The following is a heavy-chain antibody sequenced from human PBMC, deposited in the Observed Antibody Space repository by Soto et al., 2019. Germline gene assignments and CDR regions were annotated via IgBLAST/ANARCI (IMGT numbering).Heavy chain of an antibody. Sequence: QVQLVQSGAEVRQPASSVKVSCKTSGGTFSSYAIIWVRQAPGQGLEWMGGIVPIVDTSTYAQKFQGRVTIDADESTSTVYIELTSLRAADTTVYYCVTFVAIHGYPDNWGQGTLVTVSA. CDR1: GGTFSSYA. V-gene: IGHV1-69*12. CDR2: IVPIVDTS. CDR3: VTFVAIHGYPDN. D-gene: IGHD5-12*01. J-gene: IGHJ4*02.